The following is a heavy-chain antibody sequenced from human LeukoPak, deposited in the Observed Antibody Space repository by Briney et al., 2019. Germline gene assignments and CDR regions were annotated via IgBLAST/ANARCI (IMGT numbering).Heavy chain of an antibody. CDR3: ARDGNYYGSGSYTDY. V-gene: IGHV1-2*02. CDR2: INPNSGDT. J-gene: IGHJ4*02. D-gene: IGHD3-10*01. Sequence: ASVKVSCKTSGYTFTGYYIHWVRQAPGQGLEWMGWINPNSGDTNYARRFQGRVTMTRDTSINTAYMEVSRLRSDDTAVYYCARDGNYYGSGSYTDYRGQGTLVTVSS. CDR1: GYTFTGYY.